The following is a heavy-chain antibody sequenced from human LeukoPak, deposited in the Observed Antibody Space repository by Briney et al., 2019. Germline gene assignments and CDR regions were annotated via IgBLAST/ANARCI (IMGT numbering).Heavy chain of an antibody. J-gene: IGHJ3*02. D-gene: IGHD3-22*01. CDR1: GFTFDDYA. V-gene: IGHV3-9*03. CDR3: AKAYYYDSYGADDFDI. CDR2: ISWNSGSI. Sequence: GGSLRLSCAASGFTFDDYAMHWVRQAPGKGLEGVSGISWNSGSIGYADSVKGRFTISRDNAKNSLYLQMNSLRAGDIALYYSAKAYYYDSYGADDFDIWGQGTMVTVSS.